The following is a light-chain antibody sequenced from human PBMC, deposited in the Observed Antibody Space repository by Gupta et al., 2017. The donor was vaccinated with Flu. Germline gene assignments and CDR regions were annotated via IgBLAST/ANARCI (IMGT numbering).Light chain of an antibody. V-gene: IGLV4-69*01. CDR2: LNSDGSY. Sequence: LTCTLSSGHSTYAIAWHQQQPEKGPRYLMKLNSDGSYDRGDGIPDRFSGSSSGADRYLTISSLQSEDEADYYCQTWGNGIWVFGGGTKLTVL. CDR1: SGHSTYA. CDR3: QTWGNGIWV. J-gene: IGLJ3*02.